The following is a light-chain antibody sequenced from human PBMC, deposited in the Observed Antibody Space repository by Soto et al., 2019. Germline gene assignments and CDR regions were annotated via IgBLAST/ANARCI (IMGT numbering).Light chain of an antibody. CDR3: LLDFRYFWA. J-gene: IGKJ1*01. Sequence: AIQLTQSPSSLSASVGDRVTITCRASEAIRSALGWYQQKPGKVPKLLIYAASILQSGVPSRFSGSGSGTDFTLTISSLQPEDFATYYCLLDFRYFWAFGQGTKVDIK. CDR2: AAS. CDR1: EAIRSA. V-gene: IGKV1-6*01.